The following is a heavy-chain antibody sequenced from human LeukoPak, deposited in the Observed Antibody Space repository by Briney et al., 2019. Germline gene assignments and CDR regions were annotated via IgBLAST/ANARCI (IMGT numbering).Heavy chain of an antibody. Sequence: ASVTVSFTASGYTFTSYGISWVRQAPGQGLEWMGWISAYNGNTNYAQKLQGRVTMTKDTFTSTDDMELRSLRSDDTVVYYCARSGSGGNYYYGMEVCGEGATVTVSS. V-gene: IGHV1-18*01. D-gene: IGHD3-10*01. CDR3: ARSGSGGNYYYGMEV. CDR2: ISAYNGNT. J-gene: IGHJ6*01. CDR1: GYTFTSYG.